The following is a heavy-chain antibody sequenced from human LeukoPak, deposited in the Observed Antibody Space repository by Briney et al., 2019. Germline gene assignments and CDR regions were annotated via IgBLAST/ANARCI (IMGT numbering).Heavy chain of an antibody. Sequence: GGSLRLSCAASGFTFSSYWMSWVRQAPGKGLEWVANIKQDGSEKYYVDSVKGRFTTSGDNAKNSLYLQMNSLRAEDTAVYYCARVGSTYYDFWSGEAAYYYYMDVWGKGTTVTVSS. CDR3: ARVGSTYYDFWSGEAAYYYYMDV. V-gene: IGHV3-7*01. CDR2: IKQDGSEK. CDR1: GFTFSSYW. J-gene: IGHJ6*03. D-gene: IGHD3-3*01.